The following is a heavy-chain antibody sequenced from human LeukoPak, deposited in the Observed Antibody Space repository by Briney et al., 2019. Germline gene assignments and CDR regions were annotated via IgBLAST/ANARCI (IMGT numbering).Heavy chain of an antibody. CDR3: ARASPTTNKGAYGWFDP. CDR2: IYTSGST. CDR1: GGSISGYY. Sequence: SEILSLTCTVSGGSISGYYWSWIRQPAGKGLEWIGRIYTSGSTNYNPSLKSRVTMSVDTSKNQFSLKLSSVTAADTAVYYCARASPTTNKGAYGWFDPWGQGTLVTVSS. V-gene: IGHV4-4*07. D-gene: IGHD1-14*01. J-gene: IGHJ5*02.